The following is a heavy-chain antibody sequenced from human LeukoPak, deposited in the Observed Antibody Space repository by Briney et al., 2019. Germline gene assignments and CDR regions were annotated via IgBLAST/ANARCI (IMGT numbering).Heavy chain of an antibody. J-gene: IGHJ4*02. V-gene: IGHV3-30*02. CDR3: AKDSSGYTYGYGNY. CDR2: IRLDGSNK. Sequence: PGRSLRLSCAASGFTFSSYGMHWVRQAPGKGLEWVAFIRLDGSNKYYGDSVKGRFTISRDNSKNTLYLQMNSLRPEDTAVYYCAKDSSGYTYGYGNYWGQGTLVTVSS. D-gene: IGHD5-18*01. CDR1: GFTFSSYG.